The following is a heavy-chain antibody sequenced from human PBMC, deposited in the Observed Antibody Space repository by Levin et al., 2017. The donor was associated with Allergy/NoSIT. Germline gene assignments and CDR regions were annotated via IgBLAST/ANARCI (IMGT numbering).Heavy chain of an antibody. CDR1: GFTFSSYA. CDR3: ASIPKIVVVPAADSGMDV. D-gene: IGHD2-2*01. Sequence: LSLTCAASGFTFSSYAMSWVRQAPGKGLEWVSAISGSGGSTFYADSVKGRFTISRDNSKNTLYLQMNSLRAEDTAVYYCASIPKIVVVPAADSGMDVWGQGTTVTVSS. J-gene: IGHJ6*02. CDR2: ISGSGGST. V-gene: IGHV3-23*01.